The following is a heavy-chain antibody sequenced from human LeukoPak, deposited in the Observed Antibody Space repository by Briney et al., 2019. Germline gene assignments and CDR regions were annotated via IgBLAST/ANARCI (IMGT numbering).Heavy chain of an antibody. CDR1: GFTFSSYG. D-gene: IGHD4-17*01. V-gene: IGHV3-30*03. CDR2: ISYDGSNK. J-gene: IGHJ4*02. CDR3: ARDGDGDYVFDY. Sequence: GSLRLSCAASGFTFSSYGMHWVRQAPGKGLEWVAVISYDGSNKYYADSVKGRFTISRDNSKNTLYLQMNSLRAEDTAVYYCARDGDGDYVFDYWGQGTLVTVSS.